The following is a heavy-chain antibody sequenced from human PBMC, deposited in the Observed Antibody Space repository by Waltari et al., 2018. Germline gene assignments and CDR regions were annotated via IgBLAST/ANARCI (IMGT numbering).Heavy chain of an antibody. V-gene: IGHV1-69*01. Sequence: QVQLAQSGAEVKKPASSVKVSCKASGGTFSSYANSWVRQALRQGLEWMGGLTPIFGKANHAQQFQARVTITADESTSTGDRELGRLRSEETAVYYGAGASRTYNWNDGLYGMDVWGQGTTVTVSS. CDR3: AGASRTYNWNDGLYGMDV. D-gene: IGHD1-20*01. J-gene: IGHJ6*01. CDR1: GGTFSSYA. CDR2: LTPIFGKA.